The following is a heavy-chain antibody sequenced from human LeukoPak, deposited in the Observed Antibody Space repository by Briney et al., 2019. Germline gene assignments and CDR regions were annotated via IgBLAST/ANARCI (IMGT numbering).Heavy chain of an antibody. CDR1: GFTFSSYA. Sequence: GGSLRLSCAASGFTFSSYAMSWVRQAPGKGLEWVSGISWNSGSIGYADSVKGRFTISRDNAKNSLYLQMNSLRAEDTALYYCAKDLSRNRITMVRGVIYFDYWGQGTLVTVSS. V-gene: IGHV3-9*01. CDR2: ISWNSGSI. CDR3: AKDLSRNRITMVRGVIYFDY. J-gene: IGHJ4*02. D-gene: IGHD3-10*01.